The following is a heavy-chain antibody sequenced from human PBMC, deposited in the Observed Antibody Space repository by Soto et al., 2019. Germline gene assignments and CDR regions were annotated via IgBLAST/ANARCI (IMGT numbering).Heavy chain of an antibody. V-gene: IGHV1-18*01. CDR1: GYTFTSYG. CDR3: ARDRYLTYYDFWSGSLDYYYYMDV. Sequence: GASVKVSCKASGYTFTSYGISWVRQAPGQGLEWMGWISAYNGNTNYAQKLQGRVTMTTDTSTSTAYMELRSLRSDDTAVYYCARDRYLTYYDFWSGSLDYYYYMDVWGKGTTVTVSS. D-gene: IGHD3-3*01. J-gene: IGHJ6*03. CDR2: ISAYNGNT.